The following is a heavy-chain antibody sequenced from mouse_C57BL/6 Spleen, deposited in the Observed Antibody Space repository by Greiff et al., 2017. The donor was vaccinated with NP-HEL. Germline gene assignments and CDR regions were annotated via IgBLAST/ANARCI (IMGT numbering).Heavy chain of an antibody. CDR3: ARGDSSGYVNYAMDY. V-gene: IGHV1-50*01. D-gene: IGHD3-2*02. CDR2: IDPSDSYT. CDR1: GYTFTSYW. J-gene: IGHJ4*01. Sequence: VQLQQPGAELVKPGASVKLSCKASGYTFTSYWMQWVKQRPGQGLEWIGEIDPSDSYTNYNQKFKGKATLTVDTSSRTAYMQLSSLTSEDSAVYYCARGDSSGYVNYAMDYWGQGTSVTVSS.